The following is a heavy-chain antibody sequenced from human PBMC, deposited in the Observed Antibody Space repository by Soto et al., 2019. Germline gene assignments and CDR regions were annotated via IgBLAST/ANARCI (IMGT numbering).Heavy chain of an antibody. D-gene: IGHD5-18*01. CDR1: GFAFSRHA. J-gene: IGHJ4*02. CDR3: AKGYPDSDS. V-gene: IGHV3-23*01. CDR2: ISNSDDTT. Sequence: PGGSLRLSCATSGFAFSRHAMSWVRQTPGRGLEWLSSISNSDDTTYYAASVKGRFTISRDMSKSTLFLQMSSLRAGVTAVYYCAKGYPDSDSWGQGTQVTVSS.